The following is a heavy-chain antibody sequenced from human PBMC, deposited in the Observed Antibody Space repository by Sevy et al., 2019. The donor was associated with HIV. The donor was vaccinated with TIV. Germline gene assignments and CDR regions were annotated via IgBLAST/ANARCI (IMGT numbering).Heavy chain of an antibody. CDR3: ARGIIAVAGILNPHFDY. J-gene: IGHJ4*02. CDR2: ISAYNGNT. V-gene: IGHV1-18*01. D-gene: IGHD6-19*01. Sequence: ASVKVSCKASGYTFTSYGISWVRQAPGQGLEWMGWISAYNGNTNYAQKLQGRVTMTTDTSTSTAYMELRSLRSDDTAVFYCARGIIAVAGILNPHFDYWGQGTLVTVSS. CDR1: GYTFTSYG.